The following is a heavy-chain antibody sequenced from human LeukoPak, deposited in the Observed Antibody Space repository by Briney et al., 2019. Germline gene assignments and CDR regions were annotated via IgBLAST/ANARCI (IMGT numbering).Heavy chain of an antibody. D-gene: IGHD5-18*01. J-gene: IGHJ4*02. CDR1: GFTFSSYS. CDR2: ISGSGGST. Sequence: GGSLRLSCAASGFTFSSYSMNWVRQAPGKGLEWVSAISGSGGSTYYADSVKGRFTISRDNSKNTLYLQMNSLRAEDTAVYYCAKDQFSDTAMVKDYWGQGTLVTVSS. V-gene: IGHV3-23*01. CDR3: AKDQFSDTAMVKDY.